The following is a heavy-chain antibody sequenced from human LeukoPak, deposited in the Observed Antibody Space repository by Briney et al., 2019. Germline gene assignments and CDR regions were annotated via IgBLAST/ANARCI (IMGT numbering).Heavy chain of an antibody. CDR2: IYYSGST. Sequence: PSETLSLTCTVSGGSIASSGYYWGWIRQPPGKGLEWIGSIYYSGSTYYTPSLKSRVTISFDTSKNHFSLKLRSVSAADTAVYYCAREVVVVAATDYYYGMDVWGQGTTVTVSS. V-gene: IGHV4-39*07. CDR3: AREVVVVAATDYYYGMDV. J-gene: IGHJ6*02. D-gene: IGHD2-15*01. CDR1: GGSIASSGYY.